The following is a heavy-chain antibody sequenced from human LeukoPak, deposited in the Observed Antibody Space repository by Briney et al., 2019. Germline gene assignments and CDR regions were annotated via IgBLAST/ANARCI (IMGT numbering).Heavy chain of an antibody. Sequence: GGSLRLSCAASGFTFDDYGMHWVRQAPGKGLEWVAFIRYDGSNKYYADSVKGRFTISRDNSKNTLYLQMNSLRAEDTAVYYCAKDSGRITMVRGVILPPYYFDYWGQGTLVTVSS. J-gene: IGHJ4*02. CDR1: GFTFDDYG. D-gene: IGHD3-10*01. CDR2: IRYDGSNK. CDR3: AKDSGRITMVRGVILPPYYFDY. V-gene: IGHV3-30*02.